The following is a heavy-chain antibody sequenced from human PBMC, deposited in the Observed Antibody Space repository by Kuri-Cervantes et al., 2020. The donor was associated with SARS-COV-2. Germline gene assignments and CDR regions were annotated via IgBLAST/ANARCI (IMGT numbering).Heavy chain of an antibody. Sequence: ASVKVSCKASGYTFTSYGISWVRQAPGQGLEWMGWISAYNGNTNYAQKLQGRVTMTRDTSISTAYMELSRLRSDDTAVYYCASGEPNYGMDVWGQGTTVTVSS. D-gene: IGHD3-10*01. CDR3: ASGEPNYGMDV. J-gene: IGHJ6*02. CDR2: ISAYNGNT. CDR1: GYTFTSYG. V-gene: IGHV1-18*04.